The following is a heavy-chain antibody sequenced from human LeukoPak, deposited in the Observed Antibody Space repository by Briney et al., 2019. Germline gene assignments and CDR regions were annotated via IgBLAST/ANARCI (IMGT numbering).Heavy chain of an antibody. CDR2: IYPGDSDT. J-gene: IGHJ4*02. D-gene: IGHD7-27*01. V-gene: IGHV5-51*01. Sequence: GESLKISCKGSGYSFTNYWIGWVRQMPGKGLEWMGIIYPGDSDTRYSPSFQGQVTISADKSISTAYLQWSSLEASDTAMYYSATHTGGLLTSFDYWGQGTLVTVSS. CDR3: ATHTGGLLTSFDY. CDR1: GYSFTNYW.